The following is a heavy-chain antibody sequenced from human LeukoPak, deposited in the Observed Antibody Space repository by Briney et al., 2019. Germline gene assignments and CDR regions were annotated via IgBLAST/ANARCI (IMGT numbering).Heavy chain of an antibody. CDR3: ARVLRAGRNAFDI. V-gene: IGHV3-7*01. CDR1: GFTFSSYA. CDR2: IKQDGSEK. J-gene: IGHJ3*02. D-gene: IGHD3-9*01. Sequence: GGSLRLSCAASGFTFSSYAMSWVRQAPGKGLEWVANIKQDGSEKYYVDSVKGRFTISRDNAKNSLYLQMNSLRAEDTAVYYCARVLRAGRNAFDIWGQGTMVTVSS.